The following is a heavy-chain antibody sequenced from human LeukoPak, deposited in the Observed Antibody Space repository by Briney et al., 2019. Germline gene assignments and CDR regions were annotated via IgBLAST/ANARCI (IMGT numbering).Heavy chain of an antibody. CDR1: GFTFSSYS. Sequence: GGSLRLSCAASGFTFSSYSMNWVRQAPGKGLEWVSSISSSSSYIYYVDSVKGRFTISRDNAKNSLYLQMNSLRAEDTAVYYCARDIEDYDILTGPNGDLWGQGTLVTVSS. V-gene: IGHV3-21*04. CDR2: ISSSSSYI. J-gene: IGHJ5*02. D-gene: IGHD3-9*01. CDR3: ARDIEDYDILTGPNGDL.